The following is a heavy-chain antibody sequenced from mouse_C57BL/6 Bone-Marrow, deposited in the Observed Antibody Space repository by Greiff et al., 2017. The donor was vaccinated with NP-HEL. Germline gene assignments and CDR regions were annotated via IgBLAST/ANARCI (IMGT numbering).Heavy chain of an antibody. Sequence: QVQLQQPGAELVRPGTSVKLSCKASGYTFTSYWMHWVKQRPGQGLEWIGVIDPSDSYTNYNQKFKGKATLTVDTSSSTAYMQLSSLTSEDSAVYYCARSRLRRGFAYWGQGTLVTVSA. CDR3: ARSRLRRGFAY. CDR1: GYTFTSYW. CDR2: IDPSDSYT. D-gene: IGHD2-4*01. J-gene: IGHJ3*01. V-gene: IGHV1-59*01.